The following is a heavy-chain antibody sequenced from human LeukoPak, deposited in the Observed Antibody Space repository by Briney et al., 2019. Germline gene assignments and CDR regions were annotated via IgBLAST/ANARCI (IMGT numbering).Heavy chain of an antibody. V-gene: IGHV1-46*01. CDR1: GYTFTSYY. CDR2: INPSGGST. CDR3: ARVVPRYYDTSGANWFDP. J-gene: IGHJ5*02. D-gene: IGHD3-22*01. Sequence: ASVKVSCKASGYTFTSYYMHWVRRAPGQGLEWMGIINPSGGSTSYAQKFQGRVTMTRDTSTSTVYLELSRLRSEDTAVYFCARVVPRYYDTSGANWFDPWGQGTLVTVSS.